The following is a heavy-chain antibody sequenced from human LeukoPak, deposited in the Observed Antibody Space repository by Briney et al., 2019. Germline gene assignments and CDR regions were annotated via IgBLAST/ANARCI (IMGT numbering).Heavy chain of an antibody. CDR1: GFTFSSYW. CDR2: INHNGNVN. D-gene: IGHD5-12*01. CDR3: ARDQSGGYSGFDPRD. Sequence: PGGSLRLSCAASGFTFSSYWMNWARQAPGKGLEWVASINHNGNVNYYVDSVKGRFTISRDNAKNSLYLQMSNLRAEDTAVYYCARDQSGGYSGFDPRDWGQGALVTVSS. V-gene: IGHV3-7*01. J-gene: IGHJ4*02.